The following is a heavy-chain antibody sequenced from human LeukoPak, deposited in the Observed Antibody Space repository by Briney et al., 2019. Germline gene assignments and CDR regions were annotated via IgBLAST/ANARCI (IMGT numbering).Heavy chain of an antibody. D-gene: IGHD3-16*02. CDR2: INHSGST. J-gene: IGHJ4*02. CDR3: ARARTLYDYVWGSYRPGFYFDY. Sequence: SETLSLTCAVYGGSFSGYYWSWIRQPPGKGLEWLGEINHSGSTNYNPSLKSRVTISVDTSKNQFSLKLSSVTAADTAVYYCARARTLYDYVWGSYRPGFYFDYWGQGTLVTVSS. CDR1: GGSFSGYY. V-gene: IGHV4-34*01.